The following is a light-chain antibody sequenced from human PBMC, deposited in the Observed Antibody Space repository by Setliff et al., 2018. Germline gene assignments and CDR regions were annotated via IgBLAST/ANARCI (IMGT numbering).Light chain of an antibody. Sequence: QSVLTQPASVSGSPGQSITISCTGISSDIHGFSYVSWYQQHPDKAPKLLIYDVTYRPSGVSDRFSASMSGNTASLAISGLQSEDEADYYCAAWDDSLNGPVFGGGTKVTV. J-gene: IGLJ2*01. CDR2: DVT. CDR3: AAWDDSLNGPV. V-gene: IGLV2-14*03. CDR1: SSDIHGFSY.